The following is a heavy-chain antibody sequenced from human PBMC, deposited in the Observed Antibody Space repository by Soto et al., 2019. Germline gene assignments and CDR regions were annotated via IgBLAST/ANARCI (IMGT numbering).Heavy chain of an antibody. CDR1: GFTVGNNY. CDR2: IYSTGTT. J-gene: IGHJ4*02. V-gene: IGHV3-53*01. D-gene: IGHD3-10*01. CDR3: AKDGRGSGSHYNSFGY. Sequence: EVQLVESGGGLIQPGGSLKLSCAASGFTVGNNYMSWVRQAPGKGLEWVSLIYSTGTTKYPDSVKGRFSVSRDNAKNTLYLQINGLLAEDATVYYCAKDGRGSGSHYNSFGYWGQGTLVTVSS.